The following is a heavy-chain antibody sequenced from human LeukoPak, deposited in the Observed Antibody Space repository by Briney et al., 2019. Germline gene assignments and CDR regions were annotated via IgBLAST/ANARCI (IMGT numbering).Heavy chain of an antibody. Sequence: GGPLRLSCAASGFTFSDSHMSWIRQAPGKGLEWVSYISCSGSEIYYADSVKGRLTIPRDNAEYSLYLQMNSLRAEDTDVYYCARIVFWSGWYFDLWGRGTQVTVSS. CDR2: ISCSGSEI. J-gene: IGHJ2*01. V-gene: IGHV3-11*01. D-gene: IGHD3-3*01. CDR3: ARIVFWSGWYFDL. CDR1: GFTFSDSH.